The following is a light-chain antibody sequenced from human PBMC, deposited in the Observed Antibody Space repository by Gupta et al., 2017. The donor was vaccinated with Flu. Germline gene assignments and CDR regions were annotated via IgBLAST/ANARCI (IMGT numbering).Light chain of an antibody. V-gene: IGLV1-40*01. CDR3: QFSDTSRSRVV. CDR2: YTN. Sequence: SVLTQPPSVSGPPGHPVAIPSTGGSPNIVASYLVHWYHQLPATAPNHLMFYTNNRPPGVTARRLCYTTGSYTSPLTIGLQAEEEADDYCQFSDTSRSRVVFGGGTKLTVL. CDR1: SPNIVASYL. J-gene: IGLJ3*02.